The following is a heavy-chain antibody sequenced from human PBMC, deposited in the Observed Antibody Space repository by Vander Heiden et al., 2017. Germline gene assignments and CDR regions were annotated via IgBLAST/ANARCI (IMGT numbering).Heavy chain of an antibody. CDR2: ISGSGGST. CDR3: AKFPNYDFWSGYPYYFDY. Sequence: EVQLLESGGGLVQPGGSLRLSCAASGFTFSSYAMSWVRQAPGKGLEWVSAISGSGGSTYYADSVKGRFTISRDNSKNTLYLQMNSLRAEDTAVYYCAKFPNYDFWSGYPYYFDYWGQGTLVTVSS. J-gene: IGHJ4*02. D-gene: IGHD3-3*01. CDR1: GFTFSSYA. V-gene: IGHV3-23*01.